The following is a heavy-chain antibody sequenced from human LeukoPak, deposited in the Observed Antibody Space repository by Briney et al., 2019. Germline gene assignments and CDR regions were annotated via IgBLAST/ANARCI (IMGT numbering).Heavy chain of an antibody. CDR2: INHSGST. V-gene: IGHV4-34*01. J-gene: IGHJ6*03. CDR3: ARGRGIFGYSGYGFPEDYYMDV. Sequence: SETLSLTCAVYGGSLSDYYWSWIRQPPGKGLEWIGEINHSGSTNYNPSLKSRVTISVDTSKNQFSLKLSSVTAADTAVYYCARGRGIFGYSGYGFPEDYYMDVWGKGTTVTVSS. D-gene: IGHD5-12*01. CDR1: GGSLSDYY.